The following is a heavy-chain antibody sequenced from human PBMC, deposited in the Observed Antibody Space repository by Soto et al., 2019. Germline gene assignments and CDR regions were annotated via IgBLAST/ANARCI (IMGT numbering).Heavy chain of an antibody. CDR3: AKWGLSGHGMDV. J-gene: IGHJ6*02. CDR2: TSYDGSKK. D-gene: IGHD7-27*01. CDR1: GYIFSNYG. V-gene: IGHV3-30*18. Sequence: GSLILSCAASGYIFSNYGMHWVRQAPGKGLEGVAVTSYDGSKKYYAGSVKGRFTISKDNSKNTVYLQMNSLRIEDTAVYYCAKWGLSGHGMDVWGQGTTVTVSS.